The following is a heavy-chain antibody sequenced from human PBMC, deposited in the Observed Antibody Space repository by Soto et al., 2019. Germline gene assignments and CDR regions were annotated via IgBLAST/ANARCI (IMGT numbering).Heavy chain of an antibody. D-gene: IGHD6-13*01. V-gene: IGHV4-34*01. CDR3: AKDLEQLGTDDYYYGMDV. J-gene: IGHJ6*02. CDR1: GGSFSGYY. CDR2: INHIGGT. Sequence: TSETLSLTCAVYGGSFSGYYWSWIRQPPGKGLEWIGEINHIGGTNYDPSLNSRVTISLDTSKNQFTLRLSSVTAADTAVYYCAKDLEQLGTDDYYYGMDVWGQGTTVTVSS.